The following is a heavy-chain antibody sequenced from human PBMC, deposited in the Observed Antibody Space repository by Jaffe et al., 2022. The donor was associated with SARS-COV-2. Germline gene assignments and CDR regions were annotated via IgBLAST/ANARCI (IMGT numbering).Heavy chain of an antibody. CDR2: ISYDGSNK. CDR3: AKAQAGYYYYGMDV. CDR1: GFTFSSYG. Sequence: QVQLVESGGGVVQPGRSLRLSCAASGFTFSSYGMHWVRQAPGKGLEWVAVISYDGSNKYYADSVKGRFTISRDNSKNTLYLQMNSLRAEDTAVYYCAKAQAGYYYYGMDVWGQGTTVTVSS. V-gene: IGHV3-30*18. J-gene: IGHJ6*02.